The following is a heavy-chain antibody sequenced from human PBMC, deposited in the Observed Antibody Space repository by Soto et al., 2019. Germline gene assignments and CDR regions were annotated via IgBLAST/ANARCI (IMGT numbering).Heavy chain of an antibody. CDR2: INAGNGNT. D-gene: IGHD3-9*01. J-gene: IGHJ4*02. CDR3: ARGPMYYDILTGFPSDY. CDR1: GYTFTSYA. V-gene: IGHV1-3*01. Sequence: ASVKVSCTASGYTFTSYAMHWVRQAPGQRVEWMGWINAGNGNTKYSQKLQGRVTITRDTSASTAYMELSSLRSEDTAVYYCARGPMYYDILTGFPSDYWGQGTLVTVSS.